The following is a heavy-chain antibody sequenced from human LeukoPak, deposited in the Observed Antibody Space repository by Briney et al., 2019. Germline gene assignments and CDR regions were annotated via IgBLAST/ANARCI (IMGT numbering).Heavy chain of an antibody. J-gene: IGHJ4*02. CDR3: ARGGHRQKEF. CDR2: IKPDGSDS. D-gene: IGHD3-10*01. CDR1: GFTFSNYW. V-gene: IGHV3-7*01. Sequence: GGSLRLSCAASGFTFSNYWMTWVRQSPGKGLEWVTIIKPDGSDSYSVDSEKGRFTVSRDNAKNSLYLQMSSLRAEDTAVYYCARGGHRQKEFWGQGTLVTVSS.